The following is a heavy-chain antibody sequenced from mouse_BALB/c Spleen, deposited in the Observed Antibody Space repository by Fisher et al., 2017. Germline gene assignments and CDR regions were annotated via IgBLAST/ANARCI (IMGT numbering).Heavy chain of an antibody. Sequence: KFKGKATLTADKSSSTAYMQLSSLTSEDSAVYYCARSGVLRFYWYFDVWGAGTTVTVSS. V-gene: IGHV1-4*01. J-gene: IGHJ1*01. CDR3: ARSGVLRFYWYFDV. D-gene: IGHD1-1*01.